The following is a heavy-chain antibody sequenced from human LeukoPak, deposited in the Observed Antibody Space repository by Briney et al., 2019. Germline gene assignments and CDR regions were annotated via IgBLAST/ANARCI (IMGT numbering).Heavy chain of an antibody. D-gene: IGHD1-1*01. CDR3: ARSYGNDVAYNWFDP. Sequence: GEYLKISGKGSGYSFTSYWIGWVGQMPGKGLEWMGIITHGDSDTRYSPSFQGEVTISADKSISTAYRQGSSLKASDTAMYYCARSYGNDVAYNWFDPWGQGTLVTVSS. J-gene: IGHJ5*02. CDR2: ITHGDSDT. V-gene: IGHV5-51*01. CDR1: GYSFTSYW.